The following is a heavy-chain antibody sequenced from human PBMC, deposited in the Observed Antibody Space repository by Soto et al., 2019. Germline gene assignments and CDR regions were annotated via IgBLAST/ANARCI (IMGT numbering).Heavy chain of an antibody. Sequence: QVQLVQSGAEVKKPGASVKVSCKASGYTFTSYDINWVRQATGQGLAWMGWMNPNSGNTGYAQKFQGIFTMTRNTSRSTDYMELSSLRSEDTAVYYWARGGGWNYVVNDWGQGTLVTVSS. CDR3: ARGGGWNYVVND. V-gene: IGHV1-8*01. CDR1: GYTFTSYD. D-gene: IGHD1-7*01. J-gene: IGHJ4*02. CDR2: MNPNSGNT.